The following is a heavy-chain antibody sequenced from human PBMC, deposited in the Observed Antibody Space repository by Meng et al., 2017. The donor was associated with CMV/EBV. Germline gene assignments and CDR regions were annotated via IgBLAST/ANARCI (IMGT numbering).Heavy chain of an antibody. CDR2: IYSGGST. D-gene: IGHD4-17*01. CDR1: RFTVSSYY. CDR3: ARDGPYGDPLHY. Sequence: GESLKISCAASRFTVSSYYMSWVRQAPGKGLEWVSVIYSGGSTYYADSVKGRFTISRDNSKNTLYLQMNGLRAEDTAVYYCARDGPYGDPLHYWGQGTLVTVSS. J-gene: IGHJ4*02. V-gene: IGHV3-66*02.